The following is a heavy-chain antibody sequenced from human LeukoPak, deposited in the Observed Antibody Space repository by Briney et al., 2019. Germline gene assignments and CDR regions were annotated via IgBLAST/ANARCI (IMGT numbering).Heavy chain of an antibody. V-gene: IGHV3-66*02. D-gene: IGHD3-16*01. CDR1: GFTFSSYW. CDR3: ARDLRGTRNWFDP. Sequence: PGGSLRLSCAASGFTFSSYWMTWVRQAPGKGLEWVSVIYSGGSTYYADSVKGRFTISRDNSKNTLYLQMNSLRAEDTAVYYCARDLRGTRNWFDPWGQGTLVTVSS. CDR2: IYSGGST. J-gene: IGHJ5*02.